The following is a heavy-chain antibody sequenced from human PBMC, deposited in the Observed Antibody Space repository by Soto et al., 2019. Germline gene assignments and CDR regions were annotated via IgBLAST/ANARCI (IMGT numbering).Heavy chain of an antibody. D-gene: IGHD5-12*01. CDR3: ARSERDGYNYRDYYYYGMDV. Sequence: GESLKISCKGSGYSFTSYWIGWVRQMPGKGLEWMGTIYPGDSDTRYSPSFQGQVTISADKSISTAYLQWSSLKASDTAMYYCARSERDGYNYRDYYYYGMDVWGQGTTVTVSS. J-gene: IGHJ6*02. V-gene: IGHV5-51*01. CDR1: GYSFTSYW. CDR2: IYPGDSDT.